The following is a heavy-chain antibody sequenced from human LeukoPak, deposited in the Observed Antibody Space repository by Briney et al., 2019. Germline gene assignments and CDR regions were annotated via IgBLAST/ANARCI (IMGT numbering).Heavy chain of an antibody. CDR3: AKVHNEYYYGSGSYYREGDYFYMDV. CDR1: GFTFSSYA. CDR2: IRWDGSYK. Sequence: PGGSLRLSCAASGFTFSSYAMHWVRQAPGKGLEWVAFIRWDGSYKYYGDSVKGRFTISRDASKTTVYLQMNSLTADDTAAYYCAKVHNEYYYGSGSYYREGDYFYMDVWGKGTTV. J-gene: IGHJ6*03. V-gene: IGHV3-30*02. D-gene: IGHD3-10*01.